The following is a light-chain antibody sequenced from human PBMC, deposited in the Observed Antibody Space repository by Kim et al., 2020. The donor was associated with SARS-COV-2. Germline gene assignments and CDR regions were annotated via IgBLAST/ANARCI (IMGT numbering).Light chain of an antibody. J-gene: IGKJ1*01. Sequence: DIVMTQSPATLSVSPGERATLSCRASQSVSSNLAWYQQKPGQAPRLLIYGASTRATGIPARFSGSGSGTEFTLTISSLQSEDFVVYYCQQYNNWPQTFGQGTKVDIK. V-gene: IGKV3-15*01. CDR1: QSVSSN. CDR3: QQYNNWPQT. CDR2: GAS.